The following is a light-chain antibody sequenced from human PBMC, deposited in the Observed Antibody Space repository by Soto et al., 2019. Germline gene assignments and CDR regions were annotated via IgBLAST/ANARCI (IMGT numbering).Light chain of an antibody. Sequence: DIPMTQSPSTLSTSVGDRVIITCRASQSISSWLAWYQQKPGKAPKLLIYDASSLQSGVPSRFSGSGSGAEFTLTISNLQPEDSATYYCQQSFSPRLTFGGGTKVDIK. CDR3: QQSFSPRLT. J-gene: IGKJ4*01. CDR2: DAS. CDR1: QSISSW. V-gene: IGKV1-5*01.